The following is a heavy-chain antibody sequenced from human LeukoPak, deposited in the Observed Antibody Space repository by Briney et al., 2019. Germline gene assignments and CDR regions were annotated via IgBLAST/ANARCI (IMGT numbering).Heavy chain of an antibody. J-gene: IGHJ3*02. CDR1: GYTFTSYA. V-gene: IGHV1-69*13. CDR2: IIPIFGTA. Sequence: SVKVSCKASGYTFTSYAISWVRQATGQGLEWMGGIIPIFGTANYAQKFQGRVTITADESTSTAYMELSSLRSEDTAVYYCARESVRGTMIVEGEAFDIWGQGTMVTVSS. D-gene: IGHD3-22*01. CDR3: ARESVRGTMIVEGEAFDI.